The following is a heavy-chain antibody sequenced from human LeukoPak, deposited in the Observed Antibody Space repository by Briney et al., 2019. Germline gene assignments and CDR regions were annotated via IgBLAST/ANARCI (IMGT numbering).Heavy chain of an antibody. J-gene: IGHJ4*02. CDR3: ARGLGSSSWYPSNFDY. CDR2: LFYGGNT. V-gene: IGHV4-39*07. Sequence: SETLSLTCTVSDGSISNSSYYWGWIRQPPGKGLEWIGNLFYGGNTYYNPSLKRRVTISVDTSKNQFSLKLSSVTAADTAVYYCARGLGSSSWYPSNFDYWGQGTLVTVSS. CDR1: DGSISNSSYY. D-gene: IGHD6-13*01.